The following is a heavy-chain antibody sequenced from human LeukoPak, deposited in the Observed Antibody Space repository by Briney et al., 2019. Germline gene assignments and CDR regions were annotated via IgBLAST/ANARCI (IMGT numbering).Heavy chain of an antibody. CDR2: IYYSGST. V-gene: IGHV4-59*01. J-gene: IGHJ5*02. D-gene: IGHD1-1*01. CDR1: GGSISSYY. Sequence: SETLSLTCTVSGGSISSYYWSWIRQPPGKGLEWIGYIYYSGSTNYNPSLKSRVTISVDTSKNQLSLKLSSVTAADSAVYYCARARTGFDLWGQGALVTVSS. CDR3: ARARTGFDL.